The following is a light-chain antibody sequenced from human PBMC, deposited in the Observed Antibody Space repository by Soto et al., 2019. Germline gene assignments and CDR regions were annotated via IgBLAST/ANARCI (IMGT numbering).Light chain of an antibody. CDR3: AAWDDSLNGLV. CDR2: SND. J-gene: IGLJ2*01. V-gene: IGLV1-44*01. CDR1: SSNIGGHT. Sequence: QSVLTQPPSASGTPGQRVTISCSGGSSNIGGHTVSWYQQLPGTAPKLLIYSNDHRPSGGPDRFSGSRSGTSASLAISGLQSEDEADYYCAAWDDSLNGLVFGGGTKVTVL.